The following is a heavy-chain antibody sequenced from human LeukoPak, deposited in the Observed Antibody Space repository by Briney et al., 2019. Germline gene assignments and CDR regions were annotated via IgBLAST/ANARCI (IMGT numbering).Heavy chain of an antibody. CDR1: GGTFSSYA. D-gene: IGHD2-15*01. CDR2: IIPIFGTA. V-gene: IGHV1-69*05. J-gene: IGHJ4*02. CDR3: ARDVGYCSGGSCSIHPGGDY. Sequence: SVKVSCKASGGTFSSYAISWVRQAPGQGLEWMGRIIPIFGTANYAQKFQGRVTITTDESTSRAYMELSSLRSEDTAVYYCARDVGYCSGGSCSIHPGGDYWGQGTLVTVSS.